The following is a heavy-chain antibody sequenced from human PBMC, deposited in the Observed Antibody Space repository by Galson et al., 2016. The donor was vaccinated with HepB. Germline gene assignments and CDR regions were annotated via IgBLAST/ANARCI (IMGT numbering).Heavy chain of an antibody. CDR3: TSAGANYGHNSGGHRPY. Sequence: SLRLSCAGSGVTFSYYWMNWVRQAPGKGLELVATIKPDGSERYYVDSVQGRFTIPRDNAKNSLVLQMNSLRAEDAAVYYCTSAGANYGHNSGGHRPYWGQGTLVTVSS. V-gene: IGHV3-7*03. D-gene: IGHD4-23*01. J-gene: IGHJ4*02. CDR1: GVTFSYYW. CDR2: IKPDGSER.